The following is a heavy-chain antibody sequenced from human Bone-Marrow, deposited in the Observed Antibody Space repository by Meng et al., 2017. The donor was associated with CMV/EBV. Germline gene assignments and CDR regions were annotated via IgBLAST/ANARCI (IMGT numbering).Heavy chain of an antibody. CDR1: GGSVSSGSYY. CDR2: IYYSGST. Sequence: SETLSLTCTVSGGSVSSGSYYWSWIRQPPGKGLEWIGYIYYSGSTNYNPSLKSRVTISVDTSKNQFSLKLSSVTAADTAVYYCARGRGYSGYDVGWGQGTLVTVSS. V-gene: IGHV4-61*01. CDR3: ARGRGYSGYDVG. J-gene: IGHJ4*02. D-gene: IGHD5-12*01.